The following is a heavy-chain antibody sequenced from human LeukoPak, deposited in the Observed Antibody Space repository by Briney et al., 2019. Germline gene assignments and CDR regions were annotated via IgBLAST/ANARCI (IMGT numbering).Heavy chain of an antibody. V-gene: IGHV3-72*01. CDR1: GFTLSDHY. CDR3: TSSAYDYRFFGN. CDR2: IRNKANSYST. Sequence: GGSLRLSCAGSGFTLSDHYMAWVRQAPGKGPEWVGRIRNKANSYSTEYAASVKGRFTISRDDSKNSLYLQVNSLKTEDTAVYFCTSSAYDYRFFGNWGQGTLVTVSS. J-gene: IGHJ4*02. D-gene: IGHD5-12*01.